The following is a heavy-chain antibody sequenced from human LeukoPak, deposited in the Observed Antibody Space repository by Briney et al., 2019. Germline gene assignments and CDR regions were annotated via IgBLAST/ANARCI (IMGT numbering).Heavy chain of an antibody. CDR1: GFTFSSYS. J-gene: IGHJ4*02. D-gene: IGHD4-17*01. V-gene: IGHV3-48*01. CDR3: ARDGNYGDLPVALAESTSN. Sequence: PGGSLRLSCAASGFTFSSYSMNWVRQAPGKGLEWVSYFSRSSSTIYYADSVKGRFTISRDNAKNSLYLQMNSLRVEDTAVYYCARDGNYGDLPVALAESTSNWGQGTLVTVSS. CDR2: FSRSSSTI.